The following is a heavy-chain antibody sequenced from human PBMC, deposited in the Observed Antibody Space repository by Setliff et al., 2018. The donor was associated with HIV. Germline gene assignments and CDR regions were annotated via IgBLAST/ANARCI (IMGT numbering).Heavy chain of an antibody. V-gene: IGHV1-18*01. D-gene: IGHD2-2*01. CDR3: ARTQYGSTSPGNY. Sequence: ASVKVSCKTSGYAFNYYGVTWVRQAPGQGLEWMAWISAYNGYTYYAPKFLGRVTMSTDTATNTAYKEIRSLTSDDTAVYYCARTQYGSTSPGNYWGQGTLVTVSS. J-gene: IGHJ4*02. CDR1: GYAFNYYG. CDR2: ISAYNGYT.